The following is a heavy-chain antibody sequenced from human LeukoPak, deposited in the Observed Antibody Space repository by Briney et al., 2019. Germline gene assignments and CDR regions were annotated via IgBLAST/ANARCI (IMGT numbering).Heavy chain of an antibody. J-gene: IGHJ3*02. CDR3: ARDLTTTNPDSFDI. V-gene: IGHV3-48*04. CDR1: GFTFSSYS. D-gene: IGHD4/OR15-4a*01. Sequence: PGGSLRLSCAASGFTFSSYSMNWVRQAPGKGLEWVSYISSSSSTIYYADSVKGRFTISRDNAKNSLYLQMNSLRAEDTAVYYCARDLTTTNPDSFDIWGQGTMVTVSS. CDR2: ISSSSSTI.